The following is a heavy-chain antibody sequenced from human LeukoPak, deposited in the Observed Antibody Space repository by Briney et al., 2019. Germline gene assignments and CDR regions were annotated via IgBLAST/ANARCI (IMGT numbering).Heavy chain of an antibody. D-gene: IGHD6-13*01. Sequence: SVKVSCKASGGTLSSYAISWVRQAPGQGLEWMGRIIPILGIANYAQKFQGRVTITADKSTSTAYMELSSLRSEDTAVYYCARDRPYSSSRYYYYGMDVWGQGTTVTVSS. CDR3: ARDRPYSSSRYYYYGMDV. J-gene: IGHJ6*02. CDR1: GGTLSSYA. V-gene: IGHV1-69*04. CDR2: IIPILGIA.